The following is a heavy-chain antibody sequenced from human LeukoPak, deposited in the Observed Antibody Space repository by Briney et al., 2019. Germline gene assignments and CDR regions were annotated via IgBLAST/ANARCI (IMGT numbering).Heavy chain of an antibody. CDR1: GYIFTPHH. CDR2: VSAANNP. J-gene: IGHJ4*02. CDR3: AMSVEMPPIPSFDF. Sequence: ASVKVSCKTSGYIFTPHHIHWMRQAPGQGLELLGWVSAANNPEYSQKFQGRVVITRDASATTSYLELNCLRSEDTAIYYCAMSVEMPPIPSFDFWGQGTLVTVSS. V-gene: IGHV1-3*01. D-gene: IGHD5-24*01.